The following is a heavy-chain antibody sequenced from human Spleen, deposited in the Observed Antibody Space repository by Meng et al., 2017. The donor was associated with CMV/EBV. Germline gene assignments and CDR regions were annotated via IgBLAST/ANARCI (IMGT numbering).Heavy chain of an antibody. J-gene: IGHJ4*02. D-gene: IGHD2-2*02. CDR2: ISGSGGST. CDR3: ARVGYCSSTSCYKWWDY. Sequence: GGSLRLSCTASGFTFNNYSMKWVRQAPGKGLEWVSAISGSGGSTYYADSVKGRFTISRDNSKNTLYLQMNSLRAEDTAVYYCARVGYCSSTSCYKWWDYWGQGTLVTVSS. V-gene: IGHV3-23*01. CDR1: GFTFNNYS.